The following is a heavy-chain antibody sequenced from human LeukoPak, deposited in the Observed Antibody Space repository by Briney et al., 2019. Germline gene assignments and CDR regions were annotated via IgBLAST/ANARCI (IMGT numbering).Heavy chain of an antibody. D-gene: IGHD5-18*01. V-gene: IGHV4-4*07. CDR2: MYTSGET. CDR3: AAGSQSTALIK. J-gene: IGHJ4*02. Sequence: KPSETLSLTCTVSGGSISRYYWSWIRQPAGKGLEWIGRMYTSGETNYNPTLKSRITISLDTSKNQFSLRLSSVTAADTAVYYCAAGSQSTALIKWGQGTLVTVSS. CDR1: GGSISRYY.